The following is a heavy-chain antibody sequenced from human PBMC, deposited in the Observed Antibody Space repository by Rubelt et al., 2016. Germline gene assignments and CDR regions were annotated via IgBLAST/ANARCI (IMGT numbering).Heavy chain of an antibody. CDR2: IYSGGST. CDR1: GFTVSSNY. CDR3: ARVVSWGGADY. V-gene: IGHV3-53*04. D-gene: IGHD1-26*01. J-gene: IGHJ4*02. Sequence: EVQLVESGGGLVQPGGSLRLSCAASGFTVSSNYMSWVRQAPGKGLEWVAVIYSGGSTYYAASWKGRFTIARQNSKNTLYLQMNSLRAEDTAVYYCARVVSWGGADYWGQGTLVTVSS.